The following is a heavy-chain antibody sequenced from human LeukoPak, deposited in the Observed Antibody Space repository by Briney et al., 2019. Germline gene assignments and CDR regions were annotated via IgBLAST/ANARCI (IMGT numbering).Heavy chain of an antibody. CDR2: IWYDGSNK. CDR3: ARGGIAAAGTIVY. J-gene: IGHJ4*02. D-gene: IGHD6-13*01. CDR1: GFTFSSYG. V-gene: IGHV3-33*01. Sequence: PGRSLRLSCAASGFTFSSYGMHWVRQAPGKGLEWVAVIWYDGSNKYYADSVKGRFTISRDNSKNTLYLQMNGLRAEDTAVYYCARGGIAAAGTIVYWGQGTLVTVSS.